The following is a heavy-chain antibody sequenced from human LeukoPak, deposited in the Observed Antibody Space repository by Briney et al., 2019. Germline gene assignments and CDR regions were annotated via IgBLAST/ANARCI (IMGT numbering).Heavy chain of an antibody. CDR1: GGTFTRYA. CDR3: ARVDSNFLTYYFDY. V-gene: IGHV1-69*05. Sequence: GSSVKVSCKASGGTFTRYAISWARQAPGQGLELMGGIIPIFGTTNYAQKFQGRVTITTDESTSTAYMDLSSLRSEDTAVYFCARVDSNFLTYYFDYWGQGTLVTVSS. D-gene: IGHD4-11*01. J-gene: IGHJ4*02. CDR2: IIPIFGTT.